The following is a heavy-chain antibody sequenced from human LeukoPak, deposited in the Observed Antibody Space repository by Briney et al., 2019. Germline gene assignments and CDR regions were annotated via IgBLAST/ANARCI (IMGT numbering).Heavy chain of an antibody. CDR3: ARSFYSGYEYGFDY. D-gene: IGHD5-12*01. CDR1: GGPISSYY. J-gene: IGHJ4*02. Sequence: SETLFLTCTVSGGPISSYYWSWLRQPPGKGLEWFGHIYYSGSTNYNPSLKSRVTISVDTSKNQFSLKLSSVTAADTAVYYCARSFYSGYEYGFDYWGQGTLITVSS. CDR2: IYYSGST. V-gene: IGHV4-59*01.